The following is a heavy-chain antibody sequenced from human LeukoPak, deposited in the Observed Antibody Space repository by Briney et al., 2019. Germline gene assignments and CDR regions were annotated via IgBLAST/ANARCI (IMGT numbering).Heavy chain of an antibody. J-gene: IGHJ4*02. CDR2: IYYSGST. Sequence: SETLSLTCTVSGGSISSYYWSWIRQPPGKGLEWIGYIYYSGSTNYNPSLKSRVTISVDTSKNQFSLKLSSVTAADTAVYYCAGLSYYYDSSGLDYWGQGTLVTVSS. V-gene: IGHV4-59*08. D-gene: IGHD3-22*01. CDR3: AGLSYYYDSSGLDY. CDR1: GGSISSYY.